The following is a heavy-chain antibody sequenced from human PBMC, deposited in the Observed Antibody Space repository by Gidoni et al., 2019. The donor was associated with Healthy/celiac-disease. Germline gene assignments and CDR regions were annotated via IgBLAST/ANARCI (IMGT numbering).Heavy chain of an antibody. D-gene: IGHD1-26*01. CDR1: GFTFSRYW. V-gene: IGHV3-74*01. Sequence: EVQLVQSGGGLVERGGSLRLTCAASGFTFSRYWMHWVRQAPGKGRVRVARINSDGSSTSYADSVQGRFSSSRSNAKNTLYLHMIRLRAEDTSVSSCARAVGATEPLDYWGQGTLVTVSS. CDR3: ARAVGATEPLDY. J-gene: IGHJ4*02. CDR2: INSDGSST.